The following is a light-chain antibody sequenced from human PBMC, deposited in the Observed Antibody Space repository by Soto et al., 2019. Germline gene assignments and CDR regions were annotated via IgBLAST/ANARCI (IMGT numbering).Light chain of an antibody. CDR1: QSVSSSY. Sequence: IVLTQSPGTLSLSQGDRATLSCRASQSVSSSYLAWYQQKPGQAPRLLIYGASSRATGIPDRFSGSGSGTDFTLTISRLEPEDFAVYYCQQYGSSPKAFGQGT. CDR2: GAS. CDR3: QQYGSSPKA. V-gene: IGKV3-20*01. J-gene: IGKJ1*01.